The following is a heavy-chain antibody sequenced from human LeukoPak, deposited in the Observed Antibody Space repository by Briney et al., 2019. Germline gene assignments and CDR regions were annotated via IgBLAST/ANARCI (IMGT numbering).Heavy chain of an antibody. Sequence: ASLKVSCKASGYTFTHYYIHWVRQAPGQGLEWMGWINPNSGGTNYAQKFQGRVTMTRGTSISTAYMELSSLRSDDTAVYYCARSPRTYYYGSGSYSPHYYYGMDVWGQGTTVTVSS. D-gene: IGHD3-10*01. CDR3: ARSPRTYYYGSGSYSPHYYYGMDV. J-gene: IGHJ6*02. V-gene: IGHV1-2*02. CDR2: INPNSGGT. CDR1: GYTFTHYY.